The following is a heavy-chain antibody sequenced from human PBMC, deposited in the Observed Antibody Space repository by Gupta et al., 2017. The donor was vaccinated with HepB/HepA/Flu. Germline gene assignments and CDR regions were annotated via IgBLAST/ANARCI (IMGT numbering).Heavy chain of an antibody. J-gene: IGHJ4*02. Sequence: QVQLVASGGGLVKPGGSLKLSCAASGFTFSDYYMSWIRKPPGKGLEWVSYISSSGSTIYYADSVKGRFTISRDNAKNSLYLQMNSLRAEDTAVYYCARVGLPGYSSGWSFDYWGQGTLVTVSS. CDR3: ARVGLPGYSSGWSFDY. V-gene: IGHV3-11*01. CDR1: GFTFSDYY. CDR2: ISSSGSTI. D-gene: IGHD6-19*01.